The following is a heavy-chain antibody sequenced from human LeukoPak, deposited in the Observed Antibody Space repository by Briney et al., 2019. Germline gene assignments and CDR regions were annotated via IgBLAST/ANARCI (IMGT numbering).Heavy chain of an antibody. CDR2: ISSSSSTI. V-gene: IGHV3-48*02. CDR3: ARDYYDILTGYQEVGFDY. Sequence: PGGSLRLSCAASGFTFSSYSMNWVRQAPGKGLEWVSYISSSSSTIYYADSVKGRFTISRDNAKNSLYLQMNSLRDEDAAVYYCARDYYDILTGYQEVGFDYWGQGTLVTVSS. D-gene: IGHD3-9*01. J-gene: IGHJ4*02. CDR1: GFTFSSYS.